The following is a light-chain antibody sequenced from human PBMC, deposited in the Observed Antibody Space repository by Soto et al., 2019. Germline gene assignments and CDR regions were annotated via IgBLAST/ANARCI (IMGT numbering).Light chain of an antibody. CDR2: DAY. CDR1: QSISSW. Sequence: EIHSPESPSIISAYVGARVTITCRASQSISSWLAWYQQTPGKAPKLLIYDAYSLQSGVPSRFSGSGSGTDFTLTISSLQPEDLPTDDCQPLNKYTSSFGGVTKVDLK. V-gene: IGKV1-5*01. CDR3: QPLNKYTSS. J-gene: IGKJ4*01.